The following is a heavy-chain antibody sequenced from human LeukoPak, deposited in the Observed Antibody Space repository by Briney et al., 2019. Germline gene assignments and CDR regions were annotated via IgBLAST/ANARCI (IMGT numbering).Heavy chain of an antibody. CDR1: GYTLTELS. Sequence: ASVTVSCTVSGYTLTELSMHWVRQAPGKGLEWMGGFDPEDGETIYAQKFQGRVTMTEDTSADTAYMELSSLRSEDTAVYYCATPGSSGWYRAFDIWGQGTMVTVSS. J-gene: IGHJ3*02. CDR3: ATPGSSGWYRAFDI. V-gene: IGHV1-24*01. D-gene: IGHD6-19*01. CDR2: FDPEDGET.